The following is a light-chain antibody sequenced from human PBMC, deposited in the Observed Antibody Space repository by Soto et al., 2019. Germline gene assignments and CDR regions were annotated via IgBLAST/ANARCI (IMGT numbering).Light chain of an antibody. CDR3: QQGSGIPYT. J-gene: IGKJ2*01. CDR1: QNIGRY. CDR2: ATS. V-gene: IGKV1-39*01. Sequence: DIQMTQSPSSLSASVGDRVTVTCRASQNIGRYLNWYQQKTGKATKLLIDATSSLQIGVPSRFSGIGDGTDFTITISSLQPEDFATYYCQQGSGIPYTFGQETKLEIK.